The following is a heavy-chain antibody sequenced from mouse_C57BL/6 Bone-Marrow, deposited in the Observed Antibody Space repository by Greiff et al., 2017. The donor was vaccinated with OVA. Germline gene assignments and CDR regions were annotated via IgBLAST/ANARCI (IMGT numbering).Heavy chain of an antibody. V-gene: IGHV2-2*01. CDR3: ARTFYYDYDGRYAMDY. CDR2: IWSGGST. D-gene: IGHD2-4*01. Sequence: VQLKESGPGLVQPSQSLSITCTVSGFSLTSYGVHWVRQSPGKGLEWLGVIWSGGSTDYNAAFISRLSISKDNSKSQVFFKMNSLQADDTAIYYCARTFYYDYDGRYAMDYWGQGTSVTVSS. J-gene: IGHJ4*01. CDR1: GFSLTSYG.